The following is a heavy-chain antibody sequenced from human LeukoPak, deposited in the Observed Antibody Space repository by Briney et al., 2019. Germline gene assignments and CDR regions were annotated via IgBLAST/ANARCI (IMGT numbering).Heavy chain of an antibody. CDR2: ITSSGDTI. V-gene: IGHV3-48*04. Sequence: GGSLRLSCAASGFTFSSYSMNWVRQAPGKGLEWVSYITSSGDTISYADSVKGRFTISRDNAKSSLYLQVNSLRAEDTAVHYCARATGSPYFDYWGQGTLVTVSS. CDR3: ARATGSPYFDY. D-gene: IGHD4-17*01. J-gene: IGHJ4*02. CDR1: GFTFSSYS.